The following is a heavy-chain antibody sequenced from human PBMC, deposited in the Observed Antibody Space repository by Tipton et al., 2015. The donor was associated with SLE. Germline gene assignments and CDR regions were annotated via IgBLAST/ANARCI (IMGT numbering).Heavy chain of an antibody. Sequence: GLVKPSQTLSLTCAISGDSVSSNSAAWNWIRQSPSRGLEWLGRTYYRSKWFNDYAVSVRSRVTISPDTSKNQVSLQLSSVTPEDTAVYYCARIPFQSLATEPDPWGRGTLVTVSS. D-gene: IGHD2-21*01. CDR2: TYYRSKWFN. J-gene: IGHJ5*02. CDR1: GDSVSSNSAA. CDR3: ARIPFQSLATEPDP. V-gene: IGHV6-1*01.